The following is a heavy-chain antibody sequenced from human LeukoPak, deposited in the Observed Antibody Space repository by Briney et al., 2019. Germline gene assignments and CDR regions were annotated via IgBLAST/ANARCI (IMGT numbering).Heavy chain of an antibody. D-gene: IGHD6-19*01. J-gene: IGHJ4*02. V-gene: IGHV1-2*04. Sequence: ASVKVSCKASGYTFTGYYMHWVRQAPGQGLERMGWINPNSGGTNYAQRFQGWVTMTRDTSISTAYMELSRLRSDDTAVYYCATGSAVAGAPPFDYWGQGTLVTVSS. CDR1: GYTFTGYY. CDR2: INPNSGGT. CDR3: ATGSAVAGAPPFDY.